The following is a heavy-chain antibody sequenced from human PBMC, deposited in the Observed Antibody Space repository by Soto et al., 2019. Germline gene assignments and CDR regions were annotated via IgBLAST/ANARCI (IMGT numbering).Heavy chain of an antibody. D-gene: IGHD6-13*01. CDR3: AAQQYSISWYAVDY. V-gene: IGHV3-33*01. J-gene: IGHJ4*02. CDR2: IWSDGSNK. Sequence: QVQLVESGGGVVQPGRSLRLSCAASGFTFSSYGMHWVRQAPGKGLEWVAVIWSDGSNKYYADSVKGRFTISRDNSKNPLYLQMNSLRAEDTAVYYCAAQQYSISWYAVDYWGQGTLVTVSS. CDR1: GFTFSSYG.